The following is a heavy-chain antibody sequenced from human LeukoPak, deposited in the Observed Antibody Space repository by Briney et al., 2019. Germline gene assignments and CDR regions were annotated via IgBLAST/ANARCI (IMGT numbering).Heavy chain of an antibody. V-gene: IGHV5-51*03. D-gene: IGHD3-22*01. CDR2: IYPGDSDT. CDR3: ARPRLDYDSSGSPYDYFDY. J-gene: IGHJ4*02. CDR1: GYSFTSYW. Sequence: PGESLKISCKGSGYSFTSYWICWVRQMPGKGLEWMGIIYPGDSDTRYSPSFQCQVTISADKSISTAYLQWSSLKASDTAMYYCARPRLDYDSSGSPYDYFDYWGQGTLVTVSS.